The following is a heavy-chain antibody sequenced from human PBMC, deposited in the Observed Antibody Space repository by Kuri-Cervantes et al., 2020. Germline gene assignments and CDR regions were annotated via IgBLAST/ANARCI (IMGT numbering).Heavy chain of an antibody. Sequence: SQTLSLTCAVYGWSFRAYYWSWIRQPPGKGLELIEEINHSGSTNYNPSLKSRVSISLDTSKKQFFLNLSSDTAADMAVYYCARGPHYYGSGNFYYYYYMDVWGKGTTVTVSS. J-gene: IGHJ6*03. V-gene: IGHV4-34*01. CDR3: ARGPHYYGSGNFYYYYYMDV. D-gene: IGHD3-10*01. CDR1: GWSFRAYY. CDR2: INHSGST.